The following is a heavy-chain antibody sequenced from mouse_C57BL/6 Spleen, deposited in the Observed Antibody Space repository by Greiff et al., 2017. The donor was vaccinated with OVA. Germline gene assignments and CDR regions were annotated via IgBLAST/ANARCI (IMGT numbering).Heavy chain of an antibody. J-gene: IGHJ2*01. CDR1: GYTFTDYY. D-gene: IGHD1-1*01. Sequence: QVQLQQSGPELVKPGASVKISCKASGYTFTDYYINWVKQRPGQGLAWIGWIFPGSGSTYYNEKFKGKATLTVDKSSSTAYMLLSSLTSDDSAVYFCARRDYYGSSYYFDYWGQGTTLTVSS. V-gene: IGHV1-75*01. CDR3: ARRDYYGSSYYFDY. CDR2: IFPGSGST.